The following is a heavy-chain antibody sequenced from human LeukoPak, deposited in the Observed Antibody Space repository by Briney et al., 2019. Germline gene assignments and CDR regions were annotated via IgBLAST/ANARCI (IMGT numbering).Heavy chain of an antibody. D-gene: IGHD2-15*01. CDR2: TEPNDRST. J-gene: IGHJ4*02. V-gene: IGHV1-46*01. Sequence: SVTLSFKSSGYGFSSYYIHWARQPPAPGNEWVGRTEPNDRSTIYARNLQGRVTMTSDTSTSTVYMELSSLRFEDTAVYYCARGGPYHGWDYWGQGTLVTVSS. CDR1: GYGFSSYY. CDR3: ARGGPYHGWDY.